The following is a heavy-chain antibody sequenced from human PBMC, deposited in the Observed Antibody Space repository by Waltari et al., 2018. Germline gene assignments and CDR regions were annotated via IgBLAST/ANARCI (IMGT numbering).Heavy chain of an antibody. D-gene: IGHD6-19*01. Sequence: EVQLLESGGGLVQPGGSLRLSCADSGFTFSTYAVSWVRQAPGKGLEWCSVVGVTGGSTYYADSVKGRFTISRDNSKNTLYLQMHNLRGDDTAVYYCAKTYNSGWNFFDYWGQGTLVTVSS. CDR2: VGVTGGST. CDR1: GFTFSTYA. V-gene: IGHV3-23*01. J-gene: IGHJ4*02. CDR3: AKTYNSGWNFFDY.